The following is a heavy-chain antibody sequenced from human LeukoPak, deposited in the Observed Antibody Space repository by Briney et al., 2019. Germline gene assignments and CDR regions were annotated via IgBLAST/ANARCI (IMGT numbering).Heavy chain of an antibody. CDR3: AAGYYGSGSYYNVDY. CDR1: GGSISSYY. D-gene: IGHD3-10*01. Sequence: SETLSLTCTVSGGSISSYYWSWIRQPPGEGLEWIGYIYYSGSTNYNPSLKSRVTISVDTSKNQFSLKLSSVPAADTAVYYCAAGYYGSGSYYNVDYWGQGTLVTVSS. J-gene: IGHJ4*02. CDR2: IYYSGST. V-gene: IGHV4-59*08.